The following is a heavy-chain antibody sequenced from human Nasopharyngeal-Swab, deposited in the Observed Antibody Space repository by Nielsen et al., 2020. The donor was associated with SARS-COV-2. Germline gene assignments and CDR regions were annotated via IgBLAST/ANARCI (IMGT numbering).Heavy chain of an antibody. CDR2: TDWDGDR. Sequence: SGPTLVKPTETLTLTCTFSGFSLYTRGMCVSWIRQPPGKAPEWLARTDWDGDRYYNPSLKTRLTISRDIAKSQVVLTMTNMVPMDTATYYCTREQPSGDYDYYGMDVWGRGTTVTVSS. CDR1: GFSLYTRGMC. J-gene: IGHJ6*02. CDR3: TREQPSGDYDYYGMDV. D-gene: IGHD1-1*01. V-gene: IGHV2-70*11.